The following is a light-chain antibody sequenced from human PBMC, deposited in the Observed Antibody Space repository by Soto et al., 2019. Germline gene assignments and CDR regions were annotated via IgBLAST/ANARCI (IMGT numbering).Light chain of an antibody. CDR2: GAS. Sequence: EILLTQSPGTLSLSPGERATLSCRASQSLSSSYLAWYQQKPGQAPRLLIYGASSGAPGIPDRFSGSGSGTDFTLTISRLEPEDCAVYYGQQYGSSPPITFGQGKRLEIK. CDR3: QQYGSSPPIT. V-gene: IGKV3-20*01. J-gene: IGKJ5*01. CDR1: QSLSSSY.